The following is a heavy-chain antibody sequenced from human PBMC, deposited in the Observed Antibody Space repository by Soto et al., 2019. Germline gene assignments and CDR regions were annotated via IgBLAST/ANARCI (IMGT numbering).Heavy chain of an antibody. D-gene: IGHD3-3*01. V-gene: IGHV3-23*01. CDR3: AKGDYDFWSGYYIGRFVYFDY. CDR2: ISGSGGST. J-gene: IGHJ4*02. CDR1: GFTFSSYA. Sequence: GGSLRLSCAASGFTFSSYAMSWVRQAPGKGLEWVSAISGSGGSTYYADSVKGRFTISRDNSKNTLYLQMNSLRAEDTAVYYCAKGDYDFWSGYYIGRFVYFDYWGQGTLVTVSS.